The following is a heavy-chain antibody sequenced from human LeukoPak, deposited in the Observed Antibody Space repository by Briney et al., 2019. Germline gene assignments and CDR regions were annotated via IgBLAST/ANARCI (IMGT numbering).Heavy chain of an antibody. Sequence: ASVKVSCKASGNTFSSYDINWVRQATGQGLEWMGWMNPNSGNTGYVQKFQGRVTMTRNTSIRTVYMELSSLRSEDTAVYYCAIGERELKYWGQGTLVTVSS. CDR2: MNPNSGNT. V-gene: IGHV1-8*01. J-gene: IGHJ4*02. D-gene: IGHD1-26*01. CDR1: GNTFSSYD. CDR3: AIGERELKY.